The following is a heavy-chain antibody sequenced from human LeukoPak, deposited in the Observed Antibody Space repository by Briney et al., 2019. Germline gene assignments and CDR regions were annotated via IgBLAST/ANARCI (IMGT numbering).Heavy chain of an antibody. CDR2: INQDGSKE. CDR3: VRDGGVSGYDLLDY. V-gene: IGHV3-7*01. J-gene: IGHJ4*02. Sequence: PGGSLRLSCAASGFTFSSYAMTWVRQAPGKGLEWVANINQDGSKEYYMDSVKARFTISRDNAKNSLSLQMNSLRAEDTAVYYCVRDGGVSGYDLLDYWGQGTLVTVSS. D-gene: IGHD5-12*01. CDR1: GFTFSSYA.